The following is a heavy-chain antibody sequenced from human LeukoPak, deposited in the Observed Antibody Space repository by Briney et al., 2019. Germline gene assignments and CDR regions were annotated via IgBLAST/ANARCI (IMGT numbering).Heavy chain of an antibody. V-gene: IGHV4-39*01. CDR3: ASRYNSSCFDP. Sequence: SETLSLTCTVSGGSISSSSYYWGWIRQPPGKGLEWIGSIYYSGSTYYNPSLKSRVTISVDTSKNQFSLKLSSVTAADTAVYYCASRYNSSCFDPWGQGTLVTVSS. J-gene: IGHJ5*02. CDR2: IYYSGST. CDR1: GGSISSSSYY. D-gene: IGHD6-13*01.